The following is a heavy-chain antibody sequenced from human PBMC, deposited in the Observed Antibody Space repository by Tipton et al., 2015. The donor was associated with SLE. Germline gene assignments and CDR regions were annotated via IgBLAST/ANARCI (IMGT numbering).Heavy chain of an antibody. J-gene: IGHJ2*01. V-gene: IGHV4-59*11. CDR3: ARVVGYSSSWYWYFEL. Sequence: TLSLTCTVSGGPISSHYWSWFRQPPANGLEWIGYIYYSGSTNYNPSLKSRVTISVDTSKNQFSLKLSSVTAADTAAYYCARVVGYSSSWYWYFELWGRGTLVPVS. CDR1: GGPISSHY. CDR2: IYYSGST. D-gene: IGHD6-13*01.